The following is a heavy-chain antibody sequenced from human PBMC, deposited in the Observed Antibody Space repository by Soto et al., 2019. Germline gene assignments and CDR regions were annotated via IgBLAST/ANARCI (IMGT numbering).Heavy chain of an antibody. CDR3: AKSETGYFQH. CDR2: ISYDGSNK. Sequence: QVQLAESGGGVVQPGRSLRLSCAASGFTFSSYGMHWVRQAPGKGLEWVAVISYDGSNKYYADSVKGRFTISGDNSKNTLYLQMNSLRAEDTAVYYCAKSETGYFQHWGQGTLVTVSS. CDR1: GFTFSSYG. J-gene: IGHJ1*01. V-gene: IGHV3-30*18.